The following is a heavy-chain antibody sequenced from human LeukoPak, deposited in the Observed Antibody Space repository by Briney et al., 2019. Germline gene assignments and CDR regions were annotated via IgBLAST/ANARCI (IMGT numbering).Heavy chain of an antibody. V-gene: IGHV1-46*01. CDR3: ATDGGWYLYRY. CDR2: INPSGGST. CDR1: GYTFTSYY. Sequence: ASVKVSCKASGYTFTSYYMHWVRQAPGQGLEWMGVINPSGGSTSYAQKFQGRVTMTRDTSTSTVYMELSSLRSEDTAVYYCATDGGWYLYRYWGQGTLVTVSS. J-gene: IGHJ4*02. D-gene: IGHD6-19*01.